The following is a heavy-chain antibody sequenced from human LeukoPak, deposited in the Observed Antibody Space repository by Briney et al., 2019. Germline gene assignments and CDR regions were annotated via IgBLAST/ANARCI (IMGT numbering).Heavy chain of an antibody. CDR1: GGSFSGYY. CDR2: INHSGST. CDR3: ARGRIPIAVAVPFDY. Sequence: SETLSLTCAVYGGSFSGYYWSWIRQPPGKGLGWIGEINHSGSTNYNPSLKSRVTISVDTSKNQFSLKLSSVTAADTAVYYCARGRIPIAVAVPFDYWGQGILVTVSS. V-gene: IGHV4-34*01. J-gene: IGHJ4*02. D-gene: IGHD6-19*01.